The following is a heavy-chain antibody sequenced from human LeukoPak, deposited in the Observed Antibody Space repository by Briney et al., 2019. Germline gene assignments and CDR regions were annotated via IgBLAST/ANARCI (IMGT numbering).Heavy chain of an antibody. CDR2: IYYSGST. CDR1: GGSISSYY. D-gene: IGHD1-26*01. J-gene: IGHJ4*02. CDR3: ARGPSWDFDY. Sequence: PSETLSLTCTVSGGSISSYYWSWIRQPPGKGLEWIGYIYYSGSTNYNPSLKSRVTISVDTSKNQFSLKLSSVTAADTAVYYCARGPSWDFDYWGQGTLVTASS. V-gene: IGHV4-59*01.